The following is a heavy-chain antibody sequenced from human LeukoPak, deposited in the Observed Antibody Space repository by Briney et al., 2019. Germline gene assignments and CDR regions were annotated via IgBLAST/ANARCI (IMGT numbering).Heavy chain of an antibody. CDR1: RFTFDDYG. J-gene: IGHJ3*02. CDR2: INWNGGST. V-gene: IGHV3-20*04. Sequence: GGSLRLSCAASRFTFDDYGMSWVRQAPGKGLEWVSGINWNGGSTGYADSVKGRFTISRDNAKNSLYLQMSSLRAEDTALYYCAREDTLRDFYDAFDIWGQGTMVTVSS. D-gene: IGHD4-17*01. CDR3: AREDTLRDFYDAFDI.